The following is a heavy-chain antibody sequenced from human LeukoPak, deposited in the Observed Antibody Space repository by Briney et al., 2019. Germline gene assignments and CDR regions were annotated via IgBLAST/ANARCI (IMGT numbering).Heavy chain of an antibody. CDR1: GYSISSGYY. CDR2: IYHSGST. V-gene: IGHV4-38-2*01. Sequence: SETLSLTCAVSGYSISSGYYWGWIRQPPGKGLEWIGGIYHSGSTYYNPSLKSRVTISVDTSKNQFSLRLSSVTAADTAVYYCARHIVVVPAAYFDYWGQGTLVTVSS. CDR3: ARHIVVVPAAYFDY. J-gene: IGHJ4*02. D-gene: IGHD2-2*01.